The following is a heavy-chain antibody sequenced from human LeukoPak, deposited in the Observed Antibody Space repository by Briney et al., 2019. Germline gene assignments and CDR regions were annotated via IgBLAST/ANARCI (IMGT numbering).Heavy chain of an antibody. D-gene: IGHD2-15*01. V-gene: IGHV4-39*01. CDR3: ARQKALVVVAAQFDP. CDR1: GGSISSSSYC. CDR2: IYYSGST. J-gene: IGHJ5*02. Sequence: SETLSLTCTVSGGSISSSSYCWGWIRQPPGKGLEWIGSIYYSGSTYYNPSLKSRVTISVDTSKNQFSLKLSSVTAADTAVYYCARQKALVVVAAQFDPWGQGTLVTVSS.